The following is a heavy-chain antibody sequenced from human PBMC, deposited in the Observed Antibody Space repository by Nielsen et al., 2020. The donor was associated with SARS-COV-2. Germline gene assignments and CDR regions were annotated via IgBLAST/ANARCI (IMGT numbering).Heavy chain of an antibody. V-gene: IGHV3-23*01. Sequence: GGSLRLSCAASGFTFSSYAMSWVRQAPGKGLEWVSAISGSGGSTYYADSVKGRFTISRDNAKNTLYLQMNSLRAEDTAVYYCASRTGKYYYYYYMDVWGKGTTVTVSS. J-gene: IGHJ6*03. D-gene: IGHD2-2*01. CDR3: ASRTGKYYYYYYMDV. CDR2: ISGSGGST. CDR1: GFTFSSYA.